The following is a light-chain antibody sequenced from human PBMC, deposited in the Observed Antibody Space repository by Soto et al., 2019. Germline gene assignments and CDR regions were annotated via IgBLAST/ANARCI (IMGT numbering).Light chain of an antibody. CDR1: QSVSSSY. J-gene: IGKJ2*01. CDR2: GAS. V-gene: IGKV3-20*01. Sequence: EMVLTQSPGTLSLSPGERATLSCRASQSVSSSYLAWYQQKPGQAPRLLIYGASSRATGIPDRFSGSGSGTDFPLTISRLEPEDFAVYYCHQYGSSPYTFGQGTKLEIK. CDR3: HQYGSSPYT.